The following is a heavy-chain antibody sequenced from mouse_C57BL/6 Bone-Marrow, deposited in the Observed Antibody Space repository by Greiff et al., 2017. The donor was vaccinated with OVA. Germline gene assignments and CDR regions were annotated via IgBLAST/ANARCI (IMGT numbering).Heavy chain of an antibody. V-gene: IGHV1-78*01. J-gene: IGHJ2*01. D-gene: IGHD6-1*01. CDR2: IYPRDGST. CDR1: GYTFTDHT. Sequence: VQLQQSGAELVRPGASVTLSCKVSGYTFTDHTIHWMKQRPEQGLEWIGYIYPRDGSTKYNEKFKGKATLTADKSSSTAYMQLNSLTSEDSAVYFCARLAGNYFDYWGQGTTLTVSS. CDR3: ARLAGNYFDY.